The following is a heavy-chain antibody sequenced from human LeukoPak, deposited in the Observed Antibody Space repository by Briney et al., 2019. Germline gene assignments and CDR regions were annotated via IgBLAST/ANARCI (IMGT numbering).Heavy chain of an antibody. Sequence: GASVKVSCKASGYTFTSYAMHWVRQAPGQRLEWMGWINADNGNTKYSQNFRDRVTITRDTSATTAYMELSSLKSEDTAVYYCARASRYYDSSGHGEYWGQGTLVTVSS. CDR2: INADNGNT. CDR1: GYTFTSYA. CDR3: ARASRYYDSSGHGEY. V-gene: IGHV1-3*01. D-gene: IGHD3-22*01. J-gene: IGHJ4*02.